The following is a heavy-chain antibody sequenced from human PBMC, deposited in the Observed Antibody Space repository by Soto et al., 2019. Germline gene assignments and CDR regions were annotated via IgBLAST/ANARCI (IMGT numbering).Heavy chain of an antibody. CDR3: ARVRGNDSSGCHLLYYYYYYGMDV. Sequence: QVQLVESGGGVVQPGRSLRLSCAASGFTFSSYGMHWVRQAPGKGLEWVAVIWYDGSNKYYADSVKGRFTISRNNSKNTLYLQMNSLRAEDTAVYYCARVRGNDSSGCHLLYYYYYYGMDVWGQGTTVTVSS. CDR1: GFTFSSYG. D-gene: IGHD3-22*01. V-gene: IGHV3-33*01. CDR2: IWYDGSNK. J-gene: IGHJ6*02.